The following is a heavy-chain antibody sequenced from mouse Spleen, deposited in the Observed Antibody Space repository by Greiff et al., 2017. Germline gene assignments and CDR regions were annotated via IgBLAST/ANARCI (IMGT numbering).Heavy chain of an antibody. Sequence: QVQLKQSGPELVKPGASVKISCKASGYAFSSSWMNWVKQRPGKGLEWIGRIYPGDGDTNYNGKFKGKATLTADKSSSTAYMQLSSLTSEDSAVYFCAIYYGSSYFAYWGQGTLVTVSA. D-gene: IGHD1-1*01. CDR1: GYAFSSSW. J-gene: IGHJ3*01. V-gene: IGHV1-82*01. CDR2: IYPGDGDT. CDR3: AIYYGSSYFAY.